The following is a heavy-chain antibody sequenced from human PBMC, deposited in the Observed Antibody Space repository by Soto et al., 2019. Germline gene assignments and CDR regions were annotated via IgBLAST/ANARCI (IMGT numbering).Heavy chain of an antibody. J-gene: IGHJ6*02. D-gene: IGHD1-26*01. Sequence: QVQLVQSGAEVKKPGASVKVSCKASGYTFTSYAMHWVRQAPGQRLEWMGWINAGNGNTKYSQKFQGRVTITRDTDESTAYMERSSLRSEETAVYYCAGVLRGSYWHYYYYGMDVWGQGTTVTGSS. CDR2: INAGNGNT. V-gene: IGHV1-3*01. CDR3: AGVLRGSYWHYYYYGMDV. CDR1: GYTFTSYA.